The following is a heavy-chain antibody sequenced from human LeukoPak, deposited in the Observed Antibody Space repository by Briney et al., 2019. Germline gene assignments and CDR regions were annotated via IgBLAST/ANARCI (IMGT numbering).Heavy chain of an antibody. Sequence: KPSETLSLTCTVSGGSISNYYWSWIRQPPGKGLEWMGHIYYSEATKYNPSLKSRITISVDTSKNQFSLMLSSVTAADTAVYYCARFGITVVRGGKYYFDYWGQGTLVTVSS. CDR3: ARFGITVVRGGKYYFDY. CDR2: IYYSEAT. V-gene: IGHV4-59*08. CDR1: GGSISNYY. J-gene: IGHJ4*02. D-gene: IGHD3-10*01.